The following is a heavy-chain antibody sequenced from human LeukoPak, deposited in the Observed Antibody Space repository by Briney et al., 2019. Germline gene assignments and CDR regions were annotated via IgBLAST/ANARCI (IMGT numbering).Heavy chain of an antibody. D-gene: IGHD3-22*01. CDR1: GCTFTSYG. J-gene: IGHJ6*02. CDR2: ISAYNGNT. V-gene: IGHV1-18*01. CDR3: ARDGDSSGYYLSFYYYGMDV. Sequence: ASVKVSCKASGCTFTSYGISWVRQAPGQGLEWMGWISAYNGNTNYAQKLQGRVTMTTDTSTSTAYMELRSLRSDDTAVYYCARDGDSSGYYLSFYYYGMDVWGQGTTVTVSS.